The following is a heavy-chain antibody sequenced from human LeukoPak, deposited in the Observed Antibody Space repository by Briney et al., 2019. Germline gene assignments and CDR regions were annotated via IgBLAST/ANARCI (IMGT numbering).Heavy chain of an antibody. CDR3: AREADYSGSYYFDP. D-gene: IGHD1-26*01. Sequence: SETLSLTCAVYGGSFSGYYWSWIRQPPGKGLEWIGYIYYSGSTYYNPSLKSRVTISVDTSKDQFSLKLSSVTAADTAVYYCAREADYSGSYYFDPWGQGTLVTVSS. J-gene: IGHJ5*02. V-gene: IGHV4-30-4*01. CDR1: GGSFSGYY. CDR2: IYYSGST.